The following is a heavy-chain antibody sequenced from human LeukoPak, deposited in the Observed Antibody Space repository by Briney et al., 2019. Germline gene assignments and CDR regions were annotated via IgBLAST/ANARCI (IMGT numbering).Heavy chain of an antibody. Sequence: SQTLSLTCTVSGGSISSGSYYWSWLRQPAGTGLEWVGRIYTSGSTNYNPSLKSRVTISVDTSKNQFSLKLSSVTAADTAVYYCARGSSYYDSSGWTNWFDPWGQGTLVTVSS. J-gene: IGHJ5*02. D-gene: IGHD3-22*01. CDR1: GGSISSGSYY. CDR2: IYTSGST. CDR3: ARGSSYYDSSGWTNWFDP. V-gene: IGHV4-61*02.